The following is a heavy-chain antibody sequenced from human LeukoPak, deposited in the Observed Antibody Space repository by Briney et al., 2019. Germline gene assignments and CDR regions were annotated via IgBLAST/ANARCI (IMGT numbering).Heavy chain of an antibody. V-gene: IGHV3-66*04. CDR3: ARHRGYCSSTSCYPYYFDY. Sequence: GGSLRLSCAASGFTVSSNYMSWVRRAPGKGLEWVSVIYSGGSTYYADSAKGRFTISGDNSKNTLYLQMNSLRAEDTAVYYCARHRGYCSSTSCYPYYFDYWGQGTLVTVSS. CDR1: GFTVSSNY. D-gene: IGHD2-2*01. J-gene: IGHJ4*02. CDR2: IYSGGST.